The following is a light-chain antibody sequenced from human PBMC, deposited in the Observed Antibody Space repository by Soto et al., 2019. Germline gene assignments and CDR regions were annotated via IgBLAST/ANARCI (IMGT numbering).Light chain of an antibody. CDR3: SARDDRLSGVV. Sequence: QSVLTQPPSTSGTPGQRVTISCSGSSSNIGSNHVYWYQQYPGMATKLLMYKSDQRPTEVPDRFSGSKSGTAASLAISGLGSDDEADYYCSARDDRLSGVVFGGGTKLTVL. V-gene: IGLV1-47*01. CDR2: KSD. J-gene: IGLJ3*02. CDR1: SSNIGSNH.